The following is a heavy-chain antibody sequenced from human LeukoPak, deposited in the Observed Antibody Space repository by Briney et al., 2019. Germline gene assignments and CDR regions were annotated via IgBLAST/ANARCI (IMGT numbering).Heavy chain of an antibody. V-gene: IGHV4-34*01. Sequence: SETLSLTCAVYGGSFSGYYWSWIRQPPGKGLEWIGEINHSGSTNYNPSLKSRVTISVDTSKNQFSLKLSSVTAADTAVYYCARSRNRYYYYYGMDVWGQGTTVTVSS. J-gene: IGHJ6*02. CDR2: INHSGST. CDR1: GGSFSGYY. D-gene: IGHD2-15*01. CDR3: ARSRNRYYYYYGMDV.